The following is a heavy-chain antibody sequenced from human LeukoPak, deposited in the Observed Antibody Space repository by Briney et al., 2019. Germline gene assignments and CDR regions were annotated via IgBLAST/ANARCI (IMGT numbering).Heavy chain of an antibody. CDR2: MNPYTGDT. J-gene: IGHJ4*02. Sequence: ASVKVSCKAPGYTFTGYDINWVRQATGQGLEWMGWMNPYTGDTGYAQKFQGRVTMTRNASVDTAYMELSGLRSEDTAVYYCTRGSLSGSSRDYWGQGTLVTVSS. CDR3: TRGSLSGSSRDY. V-gene: IGHV1-8*01. D-gene: IGHD1-26*01. CDR1: GYTFTGYD.